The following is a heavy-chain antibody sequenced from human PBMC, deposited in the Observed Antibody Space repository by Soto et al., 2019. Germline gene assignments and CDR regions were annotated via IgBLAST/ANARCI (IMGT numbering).Heavy chain of an antibody. J-gene: IGHJ4*02. CDR2: VNTGSGNT. V-gene: IGHV1-3*04. Sequence: QVQLVQSGAEVKKPGASVKVSCKASGYNFHSFVIHWMRQAPGQRFEWMGWVNTGSGNTKYSQNFQGTVTITSESPANTVYMELSSLRSEDTAVYYCARTFAYCAANCDSPHPLLHYWGQGTLVAVSS. CDR3: ARTFAYCAANCDSPHPLLHY. D-gene: IGHD2-21*01. CDR1: GYNFHSFV.